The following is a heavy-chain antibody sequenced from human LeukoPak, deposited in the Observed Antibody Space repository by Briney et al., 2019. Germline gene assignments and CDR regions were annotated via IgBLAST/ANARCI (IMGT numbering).Heavy chain of an antibody. D-gene: IGHD2-2*01. J-gene: IGHJ4*02. CDR2: ISYDGSNK. CDR1: GLTFSSYG. V-gene: IGHV3-30*18. Sequence: PGGSLRLSCAASGLTFSSYGMHWVRQAPAKGMDWVAVISYDGSNKDYADSVKGRFTISRDNSKNTLYLQMNSLRAEDTAVYYCAKDGAGVPAARYYFDYWGQGTLVIVSS. CDR3: AKDGAGVPAARYYFDY.